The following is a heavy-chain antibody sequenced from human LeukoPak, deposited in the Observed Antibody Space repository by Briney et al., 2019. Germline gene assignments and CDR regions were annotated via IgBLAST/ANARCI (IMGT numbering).Heavy chain of an antibody. CDR1: GFTFSSYA. CDR3: AKDRGYYYGMDV. V-gene: IGHV3-23*01. J-gene: IGHJ6*02. Sequence: GGSLRLSCAASGFTFSSYAMSWVRQAPGKGLEWVSAISGSGGSTYYVDSVKGRFTIYRDNSKNTLYLQMSSLRAEDTAVYYCAKDRGYYYGMDVWGQGTTVTVSS. CDR2: ISGSGGST.